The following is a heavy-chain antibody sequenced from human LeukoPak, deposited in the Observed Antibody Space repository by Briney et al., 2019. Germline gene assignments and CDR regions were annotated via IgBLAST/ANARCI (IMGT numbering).Heavy chain of an antibody. CDR3: ARASFWESPINWFAP. CDR1: GYTFTGYY. V-gene: IGHV1-2*02. CDR2: LNPKNGGS. Sequence: ASVKVSCKASGYTFTGYYMHWVRQATGQGLEWVGWLNPKNGGSNYAQKSQGRVTMTRDRSISTAYMELSRLTSDGTAVYYCARASFWESPINWFAPWGQGTLVTVSS. J-gene: IGHJ5*02. D-gene: IGHD3-16*01.